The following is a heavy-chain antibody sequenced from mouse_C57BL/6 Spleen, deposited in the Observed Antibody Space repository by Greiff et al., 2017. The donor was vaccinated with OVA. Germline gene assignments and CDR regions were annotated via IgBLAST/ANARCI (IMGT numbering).Heavy chain of an antibody. CDR1: GYTFTDYY. Sequence: VQLQQSGPELVKPGASVKISCKASGYTFTDYYMNWVKQSHGKSLEWIGDINPNNGGTSYNQKFKGKATLTVDKSSSTAYMELRSLTSEDSAVYYCARSHAGYYDYDGGFAYWGQGTLVTVSA. CDR3: ARSHAGYYDYDGGFAY. J-gene: IGHJ3*01. D-gene: IGHD2-4*01. V-gene: IGHV1-26*01. CDR2: INPNNGGT.